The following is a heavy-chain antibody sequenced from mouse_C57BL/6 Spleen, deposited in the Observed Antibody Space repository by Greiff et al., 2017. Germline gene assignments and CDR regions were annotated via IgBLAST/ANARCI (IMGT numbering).Heavy chain of an antibody. CDR2: ISSGSSSI. D-gene: IGHD2-4*01. Sequence: EVKLEESGGGLVKPGGSLKLSCAASGFTFSDYGMHWVRQAPEKGLEWVAYISSGSSSIYYADTVKGRFTISRDNAKNTLFLQMTSLRSEDTAMYYCARSDYAFAYWGQGTLVTVSA. J-gene: IGHJ3*01. V-gene: IGHV5-17*01. CDR3: ARSDYAFAY. CDR1: GFTFSDYG.